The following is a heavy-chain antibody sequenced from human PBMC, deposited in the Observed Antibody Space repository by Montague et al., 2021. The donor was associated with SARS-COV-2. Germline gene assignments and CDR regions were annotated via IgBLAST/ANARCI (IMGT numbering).Heavy chain of an antibody. Sequence: FNDYAISVKSRIIIDPDTSKNQFSLRLNSVTAADTAVYYCARGGGYSYGALDYWGQGILVTVSS. D-gene: IGHD5-18*01. CDR3: ARGGGYSYGALDY. J-gene: IGHJ4*02. V-gene: IGHV6-1*01. CDR2: FN.